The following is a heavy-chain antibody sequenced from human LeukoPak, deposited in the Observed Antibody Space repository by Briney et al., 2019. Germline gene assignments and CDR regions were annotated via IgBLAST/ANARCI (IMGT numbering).Heavy chain of an antibody. CDR2: INHSGST. J-gene: IGHJ4*02. CDR3: AIYCSSTSCYHFDF. V-gene: IGHV4-34*01. D-gene: IGHD2-2*01. CDR1: DGSISSYY. Sequence: SETLSLTCTISDGSISSYYWSWIRQPPGKGLEWIGEINHSGSTNYNPSLKSRVTISVDTSKNQFSLKLSSVTAADTAVYYCAIYCSSTSCYHFDFWGQGTLVTVSS.